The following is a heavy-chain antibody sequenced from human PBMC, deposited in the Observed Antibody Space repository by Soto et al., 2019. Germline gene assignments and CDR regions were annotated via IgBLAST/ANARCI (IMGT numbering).Heavy chain of an antibody. J-gene: IGHJ4*02. Sequence: SVKVSCKASGGTFSSYAISWVRQAPGQGLEWMGGIIPIFGTANYAQKFQGRVTITADESTSTACMELSSLRSEDTAVYYCARPGRMYYYGSGSYYVLDYWGQGTLVTVS. CDR2: IIPIFGTA. D-gene: IGHD3-10*01. V-gene: IGHV1-69*13. CDR1: GGTFSSYA. CDR3: ARPGRMYYYGSGSYYVLDY.